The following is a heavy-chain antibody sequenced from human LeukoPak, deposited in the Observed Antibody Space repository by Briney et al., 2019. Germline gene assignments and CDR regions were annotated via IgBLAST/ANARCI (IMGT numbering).Heavy chain of an antibody. D-gene: IGHD5-12*01. V-gene: IGHV3-66*01. CDR1: GFTVSSNY. J-gene: IGHJ4*02. CDR2: IYSGGST. CDR3: ASGLRGSGGYSGSIHFDY. Sequence: GGSLRLSCAASGFTVSSNYMSWVRQAPGKGLEWVSVIYSGGSTYYADSVKGRFTISRDNSKNTLYLQMNSLRAEDTAVYYCASGLRGSGGYSGSIHFDYWGQGTLVTVSS.